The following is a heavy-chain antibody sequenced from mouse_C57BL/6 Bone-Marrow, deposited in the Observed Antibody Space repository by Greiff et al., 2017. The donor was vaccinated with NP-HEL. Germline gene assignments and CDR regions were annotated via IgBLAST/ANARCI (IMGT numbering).Heavy chain of an antibody. CDR3: ARDEGYGNSLFDY. Sequence: EVQRVESEGGLVQPGSSVKLSCTASGFTFSDYYMAWVRQVPEKGLEWVANINYNGSSTYYLDSLKSSFIISRDNAKNILYLQMSSLKSEDTSTYYCARDEGYGNSLFDYWGQGTTLTVSS. CDR2: INYNGSST. D-gene: IGHD2-1*01. CDR1: GFTFSDYY. J-gene: IGHJ2*01. V-gene: IGHV5-16*01.